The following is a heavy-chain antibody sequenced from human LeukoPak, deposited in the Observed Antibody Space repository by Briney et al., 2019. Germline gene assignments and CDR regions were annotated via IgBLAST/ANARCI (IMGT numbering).Heavy chain of an antibody. D-gene: IGHD3-10*01. CDR3: ARDSGTTGEVKFDP. Sequence: SETLSLTCTVSGGSISSYYWSWIRQPPGKGLEWNGYIYYSGSTNYNPSLKSRVTISVDTSKNQFSLKLSSVTAADTAVYYCARDSGTTGEVKFDPWGQGILVTVSS. CDR2: IYYSGST. V-gene: IGHV4-59*01. CDR1: GGSISSYY. J-gene: IGHJ5*02.